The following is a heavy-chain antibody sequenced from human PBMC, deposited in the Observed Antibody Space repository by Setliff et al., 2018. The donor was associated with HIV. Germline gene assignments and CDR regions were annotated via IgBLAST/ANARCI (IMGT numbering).Heavy chain of an antibody. V-gene: IGHV1-8*02. CDR3: ARGKGVGGVVITGGLDV. J-gene: IGHJ6*04. Sequence: ASVKVSCKASGYTFTSYAMNWVRQAPGQGLEWMGWMNPNTGVSGYALKFQARVTMTRDTSISTAYMELSSLTSEDTAVYYCARGKGVGGVVITGGLDVWGKGTTVTVSS. CDR2: MNPNTGVS. CDR1: GYTFTSYA. D-gene: IGHD3-10*01.